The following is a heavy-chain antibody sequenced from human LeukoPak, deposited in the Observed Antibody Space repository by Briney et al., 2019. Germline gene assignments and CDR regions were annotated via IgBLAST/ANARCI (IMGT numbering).Heavy chain of an antibody. CDR2: IYTSGST. CDR3: ARDSVTRAFDY. V-gene: IGHV4-4*07. Sequence: SETLSLTCTVSGGSISSYYWSWIRQPAGKGLEWIGRIYTSGSTNYNPSLKSLDTMSVDTSKNQFSMKLNSVTAADTAVYYCARDSVTRAFDYWGQGTLVTVSS. CDR1: GGSISSYY. J-gene: IGHJ4*02. D-gene: IGHD3-10*01.